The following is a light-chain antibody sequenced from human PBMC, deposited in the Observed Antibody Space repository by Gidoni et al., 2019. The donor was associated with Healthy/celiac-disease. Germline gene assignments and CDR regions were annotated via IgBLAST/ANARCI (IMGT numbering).Light chain of an antibody. CDR1: QSISSW. CDR2: DAS. CDR3: QQYNSYSWT. J-gene: IGKJ1*01. V-gene: IGKV1-5*01. Sequence: GDRVTITCRASQSISSWLAWYQQKPGKAPKLLIYDASRLESGVPSRFSGSGSGPEFTLTISSLQPDDFATYYCQQYNSYSWTFGQGTKVEIK.